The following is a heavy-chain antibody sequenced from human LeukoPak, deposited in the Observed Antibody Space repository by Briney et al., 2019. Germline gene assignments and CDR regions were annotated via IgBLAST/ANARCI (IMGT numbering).Heavy chain of an antibody. Sequence: SQTLSLTCTVSGGSISSGSYYRSWIRQPAGKGLEWIGRIYTSGSTNYNPSLKSRVTISVDTSKNQFSLKLSSVTAADTAVYYCARGSRPHYYYGMDVWGQGTTVTVSS. CDR3: ARGSRPHYYYGMDV. CDR1: GGSISSGSYY. CDR2: IYTSGST. V-gene: IGHV4-61*02. J-gene: IGHJ6*02.